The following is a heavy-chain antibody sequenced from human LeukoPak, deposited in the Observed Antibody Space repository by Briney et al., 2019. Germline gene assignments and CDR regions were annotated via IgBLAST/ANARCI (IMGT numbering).Heavy chain of an antibody. J-gene: IGHJ4*02. CDR3: ARDSSGYERNFDY. V-gene: IGHV3-33*01. CDR2: IWYDGSNK. Sequence: PGGSLRLSCAASGFTFSSYGMHWVRQAPGKGLEWVAVIWYDGSNKYYADSVKGRFTISRDNSKNTLYLQMNSLRAEDTAVYYCARDSSGYERNFDYWGQGTLVTVSS. CDR1: GFTFSSYG. D-gene: IGHD3-22*01.